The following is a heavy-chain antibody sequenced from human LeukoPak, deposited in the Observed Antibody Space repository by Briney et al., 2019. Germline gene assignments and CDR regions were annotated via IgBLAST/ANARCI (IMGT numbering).Heavy chain of an antibody. V-gene: IGHV1-69*13. Sequence: ASVKVSCKASGGTFSSYAISWVRQAPGQGLEWMGGIIPIFGTANYAQKFQGRVTITADESTSTAYMELSSLRSEDTAVYYCASPGRYCSGGSCCCLFDYWGQGTLVTVSS. J-gene: IGHJ4*02. CDR1: GGTFSSYA. CDR2: IIPIFGTA. D-gene: IGHD2-15*01. CDR3: ASPGRYCSGGSCCCLFDY.